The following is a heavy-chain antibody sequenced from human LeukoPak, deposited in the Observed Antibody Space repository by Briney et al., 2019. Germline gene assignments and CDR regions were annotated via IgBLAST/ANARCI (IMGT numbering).Heavy chain of an antibody. V-gene: IGHV1-69*04. J-gene: IGHJ4*02. CDR3: VREVVDAAILIDY. CDR2: IIPILGIA. CDR1: GGTFSSYA. Sequence: SVKVSCKASGGTFSSYAISWVRQAPGQGLEWMGRIIPILGIANYAQKFQGRVTITADKSTSTDYMELSSLRSEDTAVYYSVREVVDAAILIDYWGQRSLVTVSS. D-gene: IGHD5-18*01.